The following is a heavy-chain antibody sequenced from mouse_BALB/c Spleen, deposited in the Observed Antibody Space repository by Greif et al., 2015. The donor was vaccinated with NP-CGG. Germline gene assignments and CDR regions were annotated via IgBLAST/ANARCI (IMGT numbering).Heavy chain of an antibody. J-gene: IGHJ2*01. Sequence: EVQLQQSGAELVKPGASVKLSCTASGFNIKDTYMHWVKQRPEQGLEWIGRIDPANGNTKYDPRFQGKATITADTSSNTAYLQLSSLTSEDTAVYYCARYDYDVGYFDYWGQGTTLTVSS. V-gene: IGHV14-3*02. CDR3: ARYDYDVGYFDY. CDR1: GFNIKDTY. D-gene: IGHD2-4*01. CDR2: IDPANGNT.